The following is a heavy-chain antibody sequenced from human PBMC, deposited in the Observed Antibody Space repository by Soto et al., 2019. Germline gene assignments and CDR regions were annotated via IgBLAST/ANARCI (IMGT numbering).Heavy chain of an antibody. D-gene: IGHD2-15*01. CDR1: VFTFRSYT. J-gene: IGHJ6*02. CDR3: ARDRGYDAHDYYYNAMDV. V-gene: IGHV3-21*01. Sequence: WWSLRLSCLASVFTFRSYTMNWFRQAPGKGLEWVSAIRGFSPYTFYADSVKGRFTISRDNAKNSLYLQMNSLRAEGTAVYYCARDRGYDAHDYYYNAMDVWGQGTMVTVSS. CDR2: IRGFSPYT.